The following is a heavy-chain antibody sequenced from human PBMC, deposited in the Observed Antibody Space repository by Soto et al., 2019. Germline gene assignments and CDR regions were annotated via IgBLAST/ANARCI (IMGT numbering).Heavy chain of an antibody. V-gene: IGHV5-51*01. CDR2: IYPGDSDT. D-gene: IGHD3-3*01. CDR1: GDSFTSYW. J-gene: IGHJ6*02. CDR3: ARLRSGNDYDFWSGLKPQNYYYGMDV. Sequence: GGALKISCKGFGDSFTSYWNGWVRQMTGKSPEWVGVIYPGDSDTRYSPSFQGQVTISADKSISTAYLQWSSLKASDTAMYYCARLRSGNDYDFWSGLKPQNYYYGMDVWGQGTTVTVSS.